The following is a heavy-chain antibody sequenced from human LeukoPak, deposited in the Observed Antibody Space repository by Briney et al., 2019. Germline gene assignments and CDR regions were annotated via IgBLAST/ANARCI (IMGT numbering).Heavy chain of an antibody. J-gene: IGHJ4*02. Sequence: SQTLSLTCTVSGGSISSGDYYWSWIRQPPGKGLEWIGYIYYSGSTYYNPSLKSRVTISVDTSKNQFSLKLSSVTAADTAMYYCAGTSIAAPGGVDYWGQGTLVTVSS. CDR3: AGTSIAAPGGVDY. V-gene: IGHV4-30-4*01. D-gene: IGHD6-6*01. CDR1: GGSISSGDYY. CDR2: IYYSGST.